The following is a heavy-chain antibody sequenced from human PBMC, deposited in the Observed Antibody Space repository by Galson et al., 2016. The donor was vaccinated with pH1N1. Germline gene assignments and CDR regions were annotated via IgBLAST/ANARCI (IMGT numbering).Heavy chain of an antibody. CDR3: ASPSPFYGSSGYYLHFRD. D-gene: IGHD3-22*01. CDR1: GGTFRTYV. CDR2: IIPIFGTA. V-gene: IGHV1-69*13. J-gene: IGHJ4*02. Sequence: SVKVSCKASGGTFRTYVISWVRQAPGQGLEWMGGIIPIFGTAKYAQKFQGRVTITADESTSTAYMELSSLRSEDTAVYYCASPSPFYGSSGYYLHFRDWGQGTLVTASS.